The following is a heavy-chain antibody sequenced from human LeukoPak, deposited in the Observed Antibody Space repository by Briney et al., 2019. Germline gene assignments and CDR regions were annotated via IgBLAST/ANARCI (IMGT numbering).Heavy chain of an antibody. Sequence: SGPTLVNPTQTLTLICTFSGFSLSTSEMGVSWIRQPPGKALEWLTLIFWTDEKHYSPSLKSRLTITKDTSKNQVVLTMTNMDPVDTATYYCAHRHIADRPFDPWGQGILVTVSS. D-gene: IGHD6-6*01. V-gene: IGHV2-5*01. CDR3: AHRHIADRPFDP. CDR1: GFSLSTSEMG. CDR2: IFWTDEK. J-gene: IGHJ5*02.